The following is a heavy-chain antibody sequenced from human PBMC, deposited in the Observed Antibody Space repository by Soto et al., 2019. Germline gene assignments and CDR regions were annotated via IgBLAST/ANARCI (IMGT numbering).Heavy chain of an antibody. D-gene: IGHD5-12*01. V-gene: IGHV3-30-3*01. J-gene: IGHJ1*01. CDR1: GFTFSSYA. CDR3: ARDNSGDYPDLHEYFQQ. Sequence: QVQLVESGGGVVQPGRSLRLSCAASGFTFSSYAMHWVRQAPGKGLEGVAVISYDGSNKYYADSVKGRFTISRDNSKKTLYLQSNSLRAEDTAVYYCARDNSGDYPDLHEYFQQWGQGTLVTVSS. CDR2: ISYDGSNK.